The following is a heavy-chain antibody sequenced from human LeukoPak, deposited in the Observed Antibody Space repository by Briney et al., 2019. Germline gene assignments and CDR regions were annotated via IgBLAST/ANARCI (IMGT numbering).Heavy chain of an antibody. D-gene: IGHD4-17*01. Sequence: GASVKVSCKASGYTFTSYTISRVRQAPGQGLEWMGWISPYYGNTNYAQNLQGRVTMTTDTSTTTAYMELRSLRSDDTAVYYCARGGGDYFDLWGRGTLVTVSS. CDR2: ISPYYGNT. J-gene: IGHJ2*01. V-gene: IGHV1-18*01. CDR1: GYTFTSYT. CDR3: ARGGGDYFDL.